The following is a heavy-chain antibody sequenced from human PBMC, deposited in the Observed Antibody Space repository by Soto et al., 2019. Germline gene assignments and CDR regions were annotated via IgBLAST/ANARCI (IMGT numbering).Heavy chain of an antibody. J-gene: IGHJ3*02. CDR3: AKDLITMIVVARNAFDI. V-gene: IGHV3-23*01. D-gene: IGHD3-22*01. CDR1: GFTFSSYA. Sequence: GGSLRLSCAASGFTFSSYAMSWVRQAPGKGLEWVSAISGSGGSTYYADSVKGRFTISRDNSKNTLYLQMNSLRAEDTAVYYCAKDLITMIVVARNAFDIWGQGTMVTVS. CDR2: ISGSGGST.